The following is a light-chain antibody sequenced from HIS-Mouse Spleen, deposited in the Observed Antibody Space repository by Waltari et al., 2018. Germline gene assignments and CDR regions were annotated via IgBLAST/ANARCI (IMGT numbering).Light chain of an antibody. J-gene: IGLJ2*01. CDR2: EGS. V-gene: IGLV2-23*01. Sequence: QSALTQPASVSGSPGQSITISCTGTSSDVGRYNLVSWYQQHPGKAPKLMIYEGSKRPSGVPNPFPGSKSVNTASLTISGLQAEDEADYYCCSYAGSSTLVFGGGTKLTVL. CDR3: CSYAGSSTLV. CDR1: SSDVGRYNL.